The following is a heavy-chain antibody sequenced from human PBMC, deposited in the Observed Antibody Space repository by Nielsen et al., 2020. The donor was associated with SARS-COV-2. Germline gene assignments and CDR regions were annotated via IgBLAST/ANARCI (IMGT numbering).Heavy chain of an antibody. D-gene: IGHD6-19*01. CDR2: IWYDGSNK. V-gene: IGHV3-33*01. CDR3: AREVVAGPPRLSP. Sequence: GESLKISCAASGFTFSSYGMHWVRQAPGKGLEGGAVIWYDGSNKYYADSVKGRFTISRDNSKNTLYLQMNSLRAEDTALYHCAREVVAGPPRLSPWGQGTLVTVSS. J-gene: IGHJ5*02. CDR1: GFTFSSYG.